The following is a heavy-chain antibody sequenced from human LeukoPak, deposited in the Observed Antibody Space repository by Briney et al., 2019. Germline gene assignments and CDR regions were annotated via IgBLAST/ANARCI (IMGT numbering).Heavy chain of an antibody. Sequence: SETLSLTCAVYGGSFSGYYWSWIRQPAGKALEWIATIHHTGVTYYNPSLKSRATISVDTSKNQFSLRLNSMTAAGTAVYYCARYTGSIWGFSFDYWGLGTLVTVPS. D-gene: IGHD3-16*01. CDR2: IHHTGVT. CDR1: GGSFSGYY. CDR3: ARYTGSIWGFSFDY. V-gene: IGHV4-34*01. J-gene: IGHJ4*02.